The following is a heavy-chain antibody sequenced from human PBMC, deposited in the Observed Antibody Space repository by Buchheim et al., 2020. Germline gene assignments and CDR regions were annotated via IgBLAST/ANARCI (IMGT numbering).Heavy chain of an antibody. CDR2: VYHSGST. CDR3: ARPGVPDHYYGMDV. CDR1: GGSIISNNW. D-gene: IGHD4/OR15-4a*01. V-gene: IGHV4-4*02. Sequence: QVQLQESGPGLVKSSGTLSLTCAVSGGSIISNNWWSWVRQPPGKGLEWIGEVYHSGSTNCNPSLKSRVTISVDTSKNQFFLNLTSVTAADTAVYYCARPGVPDHYYGMDVWGQGTT. J-gene: IGHJ6*02.